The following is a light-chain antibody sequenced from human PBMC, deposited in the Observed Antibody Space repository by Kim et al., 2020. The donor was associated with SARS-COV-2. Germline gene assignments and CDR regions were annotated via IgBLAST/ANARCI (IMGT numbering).Light chain of an antibody. CDR3: SSYTSSSTVL. CDR2: EVN. V-gene: IGLV2-18*02. J-gene: IGLJ2*01. Sequence: GHAVTISCPGPSSYFGRCDRVSWYQQPPGTAPKLMIYEVNNRPSGVPDRFSGSKSGNTASLTIYGLQAEDEADYYCSSYTSSSTVLFGGGTKLTVL. CDR1: SSYFGRCDR.